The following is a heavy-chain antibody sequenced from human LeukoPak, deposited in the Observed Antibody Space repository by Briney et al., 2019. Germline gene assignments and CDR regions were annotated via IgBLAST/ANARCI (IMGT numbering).Heavy chain of an antibody. D-gene: IGHD6-19*01. CDR1: GFTFSGYW. Sequence: GGSLKLSCAASGFTFSGYWMNWVRQAPGKGLEWVASIKQDGSEKYYVDSVKGRFTISRDNAKNSVYLQMNSLRAEDTAVYYCAKDQWLVRYWGQGTLVTVSS. CDR3: AKDQWLVRY. J-gene: IGHJ4*02. CDR2: IKQDGSEK. V-gene: IGHV3-7*03.